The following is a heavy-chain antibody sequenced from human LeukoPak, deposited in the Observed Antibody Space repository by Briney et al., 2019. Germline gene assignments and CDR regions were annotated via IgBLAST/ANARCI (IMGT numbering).Heavy chain of an antibody. Sequence: PGGSLILSCTASGFTFRRYSFNWVRQAPGKGLEWVSTISSGSDYIYYADSVRGRFTISRDNAENSLYLQMNSLRAEDTAVYYCTRDLSLAAPQGFDYWGQGTLVTVSS. J-gene: IGHJ4*02. CDR2: ISSGSDYI. V-gene: IGHV3-21*01. CDR1: GFTFRRYS. D-gene: IGHD6-6*01. CDR3: TRDLSLAAPQGFDY.